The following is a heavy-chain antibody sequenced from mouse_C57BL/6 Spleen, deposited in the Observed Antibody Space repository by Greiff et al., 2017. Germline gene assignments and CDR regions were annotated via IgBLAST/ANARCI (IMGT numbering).Heavy chain of an antibody. V-gene: IGHV1-5*01. CDR1: GYTFTSYW. J-gene: IGHJ4*01. CDR2: IYPGNSDT. CDR3: ARPYYSNDEFAMDY. Sequence: VQLQQSGTVLARPGASVKMSCKTSGYTFTSYWMHWVKQRPGQGLEWIGAIYPGNSDTSYNQKFKGKAKLTAVTSASTAYMELSSLTNEDSAVYYCARPYYSNDEFAMDYWGQGTSVTVSS. D-gene: IGHD2-5*01.